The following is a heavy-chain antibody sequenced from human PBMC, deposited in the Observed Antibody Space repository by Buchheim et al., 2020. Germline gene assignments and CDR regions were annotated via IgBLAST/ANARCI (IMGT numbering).Heavy chain of an antibody. Sequence: QLQLQESGPGLVKASETLSLTCTVSGGSISSSPYHWGWIRQPPGKGLEWIGSINDSGSTYYKPSLKSRVSISVDTSKNQFSLNLSSVTAADTAVYYCARPRSGASIWETFDIWGQGT. D-gene: IGHD6-6*01. J-gene: IGHJ3*02. CDR2: INDSGST. CDR3: ARPRSGASIWETFDI. V-gene: IGHV4-39*01. CDR1: GGSISSSPYH.